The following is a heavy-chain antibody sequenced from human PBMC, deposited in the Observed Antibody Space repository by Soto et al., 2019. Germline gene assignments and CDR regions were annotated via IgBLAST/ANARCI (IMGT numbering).Heavy chain of an antibody. D-gene: IGHD3-16*01. Sequence: QVHLQQWGAGLLKPSETLALTCAVYGGSFSGYYWSWSRQPPGKGLEWIGEINHSGSTNYNPPLKSRVTISVDTHTKNFSLNLGSVTDADTAVYYCERGRYYDYPWGPGTLVIVSS. CDR3: ERGRYYDYP. V-gene: IGHV4-34*01. J-gene: IGHJ5*02. CDR2: INHSGST. CDR1: GGSFSGYY.